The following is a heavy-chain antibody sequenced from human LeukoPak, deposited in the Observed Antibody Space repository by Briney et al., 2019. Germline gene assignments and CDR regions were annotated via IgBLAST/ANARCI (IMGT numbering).Heavy chain of an antibody. V-gene: IGHV4-39*01. D-gene: IGHD4-23*01. J-gene: IGHJ4*02. Sequence: SETLSLTCTVSGGSISSWSYYWGWIRQPPGKGLEWIGTIYYGGTNYYNPSLKSRVTISVDTSKNQFSLNLNSVTAADTAVYYCAYGSNSAADHWGQGTLVTVSS. CDR1: GGSISSWSYY. CDR2: IYYGGTN. CDR3: AYGSNSAADH.